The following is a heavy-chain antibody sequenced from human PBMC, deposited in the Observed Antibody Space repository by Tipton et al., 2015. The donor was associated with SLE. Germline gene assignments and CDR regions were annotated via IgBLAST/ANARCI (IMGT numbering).Heavy chain of an antibody. J-gene: IGHJ4*02. CDR3: ARTSGSYMDY. D-gene: IGHD3-10*01. CDR1: GGSISSSSYY. CDR2: ISYSGST. Sequence: TLSLTCTVSGGSISSSSYYWGWIRQPPGKGLEWIGSISYSGSTYYNPSLKSRVAISVDTSKNQFSLKLSSVTAADTAVYYCARTSGSYMDYWGQGTLVTVSS. V-gene: IGHV4-39*07.